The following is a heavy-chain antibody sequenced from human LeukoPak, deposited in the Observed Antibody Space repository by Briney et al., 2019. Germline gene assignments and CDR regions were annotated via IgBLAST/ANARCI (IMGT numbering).Heavy chain of an antibody. J-gene: IGHJ4*02. V-gene: IGHV3-49*04. CDR1: GFTFGDYA. CDR3: TREGCSQRITIFGVVIIPLGY. D-gene: IGHD3-3*01. CDR2: IRSKAYGGTT. Sequence: GGSLRLSCTASGFTFGDYAMSWVRQAPGKGLEWVGFIRSKAYGGTTEYAASVKGRFTISRDDSKSIAYLQMNSLKTEDTAVYYCTREGCSQRITIFGVVIIPLGYWGQGTLVTVSS.